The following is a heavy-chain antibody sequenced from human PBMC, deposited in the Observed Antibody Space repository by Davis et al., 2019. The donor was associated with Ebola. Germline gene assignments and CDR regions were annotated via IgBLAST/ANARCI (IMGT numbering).Heavy chain of an antibody. V-gene: IGHV3-30*03. CDR3: ARVGTDSYYYYGMDV. CDR2: ISYDGSNK. Sequence: GESLKISCAASGFTFSSYGMHWVRQAPGKGLEWVAVISYDGSNKYYADSVKGRFTISRDNSKNTLYLQMNSLRAEDTAVYYCARVGTDSYYYYGMDVWGKGTTVTVSS. J-gene: IGHJ6*04. CDR1: GFTFSSYG. D-gene: IGHD1-26*01.